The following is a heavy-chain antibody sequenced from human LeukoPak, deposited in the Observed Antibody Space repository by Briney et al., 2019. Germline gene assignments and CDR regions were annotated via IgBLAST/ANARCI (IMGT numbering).Heavy chain of an antibody. J-gene: IGHJ4*02. V-gene: IGHV1-69*04. Sequence: ASVKVSCKASGGTFSSYAISWVRQAPGQGLEWMGRIIPILGIANYAQKFQGRVTMTTDTSTSTAYMELRSLRSDDTAVYYCARHPPPTYYYDSSGYYYFDYWGQGTLVTVSS. CDR2: IIPILGIA. CDR1: GGTFSSYA. CDR3: ARHPPPTYYYDSSGYYYFDY. D-gene: IGHD3-22*01.